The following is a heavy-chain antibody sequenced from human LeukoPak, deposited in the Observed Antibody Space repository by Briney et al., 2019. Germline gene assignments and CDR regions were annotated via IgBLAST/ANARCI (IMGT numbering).Heavy chain of an antibody. Sequence: PGGTLRLSCAASGFTFSSYGMSWVRQAPGKGLEWVSALSGSGGSTYYADSVKGRFTISRDNSKNTLYLQMNSLRAEDTAVYYCAKDYSPQWLVLGAFDIWGQGTMVTVSS. CDR2: LSGSGGST. CDR3: AKDYSPQWLVLGAFDI. CDR1: GFTFSSYG. D-gene: IGHD6-19*01. J-gene: IGHJ3*02. V-gene: IGHV3-23*01.